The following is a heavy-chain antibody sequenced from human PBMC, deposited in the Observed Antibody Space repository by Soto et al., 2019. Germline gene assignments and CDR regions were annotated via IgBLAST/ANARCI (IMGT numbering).Heavy chain of an antibody. CDR2: ISGNGRHE. CDR3: ATIRECGGDCSDRDFQY. V-gene: IGHV3-74*01. Sequence: LRLSCAASGFAFGTYWMHWVRQAPGKGLLWVSRISGNGRHEHYADFAKGRFSISRDNAKNTVILQMNSLRVDDSAVYYCATIRECGGDCSDRDFQYWGQGTLVEVFS. CDR1: GFAFGTYW. J-gene: IGHJ1*01. D-gene: IGHD2-21*02.